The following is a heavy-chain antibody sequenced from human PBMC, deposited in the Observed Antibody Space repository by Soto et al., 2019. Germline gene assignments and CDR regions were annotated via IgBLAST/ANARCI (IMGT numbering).Heavy chain of an antibody. D-gene: IGHD2-15*01. CDR2: IDRDGSRI. CDR3: VRTSLVVAVATREDF. V-gene: IGHV3-74*01. J-gene: IGHJ4*02. CDR1: GFTFGNYW. Sequence: EVQLVESGGGLVQPGESLRLSCAASGFTFGNYWMHWVRQAPGKGLVWVSRIDRDGSRITYADFVKGRFTISRDNAKNTVYLHMNSLTAEDTAVYYCVRTSLVVAVATREDFWGQGTLVTVSS.